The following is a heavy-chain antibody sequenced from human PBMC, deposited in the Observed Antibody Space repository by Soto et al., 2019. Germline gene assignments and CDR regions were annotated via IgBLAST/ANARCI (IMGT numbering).Heavy chain of an antibody. J-gene: IGHJ6*02. D-gene: IGHD5-18*01. V-gene: IGHV4-30-2*01. CDR1: GGSISSGGYS. CDR2: IYHSGST. CDR3: ARAYRDTAMGVVVPRRPYYYYYGMDV. Sequence: KTSETLSLTCAVSGGSISSGGYSWSWIRQPPGKGLEWIGYIYHSGSTYYNPSLKSRVTISVDRSKNQFSLKLSSVTAADTAVYYCARAYRDTAMGVVVPRRPYYYYYGMDVWGQGTTVTVSS.